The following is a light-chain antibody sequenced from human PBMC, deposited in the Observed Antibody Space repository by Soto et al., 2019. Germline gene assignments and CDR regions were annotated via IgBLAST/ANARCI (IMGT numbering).Light chain of an antibody. J-gene: IGLJ1*01. V-gene: IGLV2-14*01. CDR3: SSHTSINTYV. CDR2: EVS. Sequence: QSVLAQPASVSGSPGQSITISCSGTSSDVGDYNYVSWYQQHPGKAPKLMIYEVSNRPSGVSNRFSGSKSGNTASLTISGLQVEDEADYYCSSHTSINTYVFGNGTKVTVL. CDR1: SSDVGDYNY.